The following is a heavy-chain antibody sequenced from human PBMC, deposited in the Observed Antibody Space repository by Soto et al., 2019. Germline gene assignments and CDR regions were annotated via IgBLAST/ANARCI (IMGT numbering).Heavy chain of an antibody. J-gene: IGHJ4*02. CDR1: GGSVSSCY. CDR2: IYNSGST. CDR3: ARGALTTYFDY. V-gene: IGHV4-59*02. Sequence: SETLSLTCTVSGGSVSSCYWSWIRQPPGKGLEWIGYIYNSGSTNYNPSLKSRVTISVDTSKNQFSLKLSSVTAADTAVYYCARGALTTYFDYWGQGTLVTVSS.